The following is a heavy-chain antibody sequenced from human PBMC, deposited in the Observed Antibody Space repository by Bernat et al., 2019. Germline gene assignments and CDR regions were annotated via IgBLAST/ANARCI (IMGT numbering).Heavy chain of an antibody. D-gene: IGHD3-9*01. CDR2: IRSKAYGGTT. CDR3: TRAGRMYYDILTGYHYFDY. Sequence: EVQLVESGGGLVQPGRSLRLSCTASGFTFGDYAMSWFRQAPGKGLEWVGFIRSKAYGGTTEYAASVKGRFTISRDDSKSIAYLQMNSLKTEDTAVYYCTRAGRMYYDILTGYHYFDYWGKGTLVTVSS. V-gene: IGHV3-49*03. J-gene: IGHJ4*02. CDR1: GFTFGDYA.